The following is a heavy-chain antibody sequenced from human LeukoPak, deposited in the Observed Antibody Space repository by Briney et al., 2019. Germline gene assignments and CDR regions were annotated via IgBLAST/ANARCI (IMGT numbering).Heavy chain of an antibody. Sequence: SETLSLTCTGIGRSISSHYRSWIRQPPGKGLEWIGYIYYSGSTAHNPSLKSRATMSVDTSKNHFSLKLTSVTAADTAVYYCARLDRGQANLWGQGTLVTVSS. CDR2: IYYSGST. CDR3: ARLDRGQANL. CDR1: GRSISSHY. J-gene: IGHJ5*02. D-gene: IGHD3-10*01. V-gene: IGHV4-59*08.